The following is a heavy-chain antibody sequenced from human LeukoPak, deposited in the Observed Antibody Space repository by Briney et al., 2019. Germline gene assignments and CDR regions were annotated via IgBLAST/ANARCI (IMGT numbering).Heavy chain of an antibody. D-gene: IGHD6-13*01. V-gene: IGHV4-59*08. J-gene: IGHJ4*02. CDR1: GGSITSYY. Sequence: SETLSLTRTVSGGSITSYYWGCIRQHPGNGLEWIGYIYYSGTTNYNPPLKSRVTISAETSKNQFSLKLRSVTAADTAVYYWARHIPGNPYFDYWGQGTLVTVSS. CDR2: IYYSGTT. CDR3: ARHIPGNPYFDY.